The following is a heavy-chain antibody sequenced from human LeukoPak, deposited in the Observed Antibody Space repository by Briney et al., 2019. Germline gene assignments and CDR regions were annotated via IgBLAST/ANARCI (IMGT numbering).Heavy chain of an antibody. V-gene: IGHV4-59*08. CDR3: AVSVVVPAAAYYYYGMDV. CDR2: IYYSGST. CDR1: GGSISSYY. Sequence: SETLSLTCTVSGGSISSYYWSWIRQPPGKGLEWIGYIYYSGSTNYNPSLKSRVTISVDTSKNQFSLKLSSVPAADTAVYYCAVSVVVPAAAYYYYGMDVWGQGTTVTVSS. D-gene: IGHD2-2*01. J-gene: IGHJ6*02.